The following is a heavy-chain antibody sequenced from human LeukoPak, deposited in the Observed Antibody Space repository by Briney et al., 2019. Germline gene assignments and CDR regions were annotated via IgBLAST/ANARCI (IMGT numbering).Heavy chain of an antibody. CDR3: ARRPVDGSGSYYKNYFDC. Sequence: PSETLSLTCAVYGGSFSGYYWSWIRLHPGEGLEWIGYVDDSGSTYHNPSLKSRVTMSVDTSKNQFSLRLSSVTAADTAVYYCARRPVDGSGSYYKNYFDCWGQGALVTVSS. D-gene: IGHD3-10*01. J-gene: IGHJ4*02. CDR1: GGSFSGYY. CDR2: VDDSGST. V-gene: IGHV4-34*09.